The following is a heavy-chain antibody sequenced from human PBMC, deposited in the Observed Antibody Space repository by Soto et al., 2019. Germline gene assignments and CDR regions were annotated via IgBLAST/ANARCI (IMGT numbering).Heavy chain of an antibody. J-gene: IGHJ4*02. CDR2: IYYSGST. Sequence: SETLSLTCTVSGGSISSSSYYWGWIRQPPGKGLEWIGSIYYSGSTYYNPSLKSRVTISVDTSKNQFSLKLSSVTAADTAVYYCARHYDPILTGSRLLDYWGQGTLVTVSS. CDR1: GGSISSSSYY. V-gene: IGHV4-39*01. D-gene: IGHD3-9*01. CDR3: ARHYDPILTGSRLLDY.